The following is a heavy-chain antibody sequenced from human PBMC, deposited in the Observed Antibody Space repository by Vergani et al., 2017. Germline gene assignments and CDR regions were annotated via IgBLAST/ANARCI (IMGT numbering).Heavy chain of an antibody. CDR3: ARGHPHSSSCSTTFDS. CDR2: IYYSGST. J-gene: IGHJ4*02. V-gene: IGHV4-59*01. CDR1: GGSINSNY. Sequence: QVQLQESGPGLVKPSETLSLTCSVSGGSINSNYWSWIRQPPGKGLEWIGYIYYSGSTNYNPSLKSRVTISVDTSKNQFTLKLSSVTDADTAVYYCARGHPHSSSCSTTFDSWGQGTLVTVSS. D-gene: IGHD6-6*01.